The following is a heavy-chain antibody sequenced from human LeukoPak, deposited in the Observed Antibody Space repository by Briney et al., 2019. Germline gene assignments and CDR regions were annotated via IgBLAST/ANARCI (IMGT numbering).Heavy chain of an antibody. J-gene: IGHJ4*02. Sequence: ASVKVSCKASGGTFSSYAISWVRQAPGQGLEWMGGIIPIFGTANYAQKFQGRVTITADESTSTAYVELSSLRSEDTAVYYCARDAYYYDSSGYSTPPFDYWGQGTLVTVSS. D-gene: IGHD3-22*01. CDR3: ARDAYYYDSSGYSTPPFDY. CDR1: GGTFSSYA. CDR2: IIPIFGTA. V-gene: IGHV1-69*13.